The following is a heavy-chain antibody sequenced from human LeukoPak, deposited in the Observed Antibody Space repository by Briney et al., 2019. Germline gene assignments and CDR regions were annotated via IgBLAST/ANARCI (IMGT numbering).Heavy chain of an antibody. V-gene: IGHV3-7*01. CDR2: IKQDGSEK. CDR1: GFTFSSYW. CDR3: ARGSVVYMIRGVIIY. Sequence: GGSLRLSCAASGFTFSSYWMSWVRQAPGKGLEWVANIKQDGSEKYYVDSVKGRFTISRDNAKNSLYLQMNSLRAEDTAVYYCARGSVVYMIRGVIIYWGQGTLVTVSS. D-gene: IGHD3-10*01. J-gene: IGHJ4*02.